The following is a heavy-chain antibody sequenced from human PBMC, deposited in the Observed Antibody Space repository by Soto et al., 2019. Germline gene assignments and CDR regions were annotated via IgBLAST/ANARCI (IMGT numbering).Heavy chain of an antibody. V-gene: IGHV4-39*01. CDR1: GDSINSDKYY. D-gene: IGHD2-15*01. CDR2: INFRGST. CDR3: ARGLDIVVVVAAIYYFDY. Sequence: SETLSFTCSVSGDSINSDKYYWGWIRQPPGKGLEWIGSINFRGSTNYNPSLKTRVTISIDTSKNQFSLKLSSVTAADTAVYYCARGLDIVVVVAAIYYFDYWGQGTLVTVSS. J-gene: IGHJ4*02.